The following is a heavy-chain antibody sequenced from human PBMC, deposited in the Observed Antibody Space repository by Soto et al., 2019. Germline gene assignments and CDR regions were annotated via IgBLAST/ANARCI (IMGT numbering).Heavy chain of an antibody. CDR3: ARRDYYYYGFDV. CDR2: ISTSSSYI. CDR1: GFTFRSYS. Sequence: EVQLVESGGGLVKPGGSLRLSCVASGFTFRSYSMNWVRQAPGKGLEWVSSISTSSSYIYYADSVKGRFTISRDNAKNSLYLQMNSRRAEDTAVYYCARRDYYYYGFDVWGQGTTVTVSS. J-gene: IGHJ6*02. V-gene: IGHV3-21*01.